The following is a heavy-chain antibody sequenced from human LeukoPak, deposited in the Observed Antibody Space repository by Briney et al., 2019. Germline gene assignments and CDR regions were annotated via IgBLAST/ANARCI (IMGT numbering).Heavy chain of an antibody. CDR3: ARDPRVYYGSGSSFDY. CDR1: GFTFSSYG. CDR2: ISYDGSNK. J-gene: IGHJ4*02. D-gene: IGHD3-10*01. Sequence: GGSLRLSCAASGFTFSSYGMHWVRQAPGKGLEWVAVISYDGSNKYYADSVKGRFTISRDNSKNTLYLQMNSLRAEDTAVYYCARDPRVYYGSGSSFDYWGQGTLVTVSS. V-gene: IGHV3-30*03.